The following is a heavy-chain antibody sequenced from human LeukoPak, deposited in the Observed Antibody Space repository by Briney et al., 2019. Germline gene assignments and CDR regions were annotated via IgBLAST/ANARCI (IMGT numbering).Heavy chain of an antibody. J-gene: IGHJ6*03. D-gene: IGHD5-12*01. CDR3: ARGEWEAVATIREDYYYYMDV. Sequence: SVKVSCKASGGTFSSYAISWVRQAPGQGLEWMGGIIPIFGTANYAQKFQGRGTITTDESTSTAYMELSSLRSEDTAVYYCARGEWEAVATIREDYYYYMDVWGKGTTVTVSS. CDR1: GGTFSSYA. CDR2: IIPIFGTA. V-gene: IGHV1-69*05.